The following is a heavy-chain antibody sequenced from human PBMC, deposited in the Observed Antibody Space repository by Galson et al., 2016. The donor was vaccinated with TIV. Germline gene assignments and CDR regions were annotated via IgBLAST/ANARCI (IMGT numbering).Heavy chain of an antibody. CDR1: GFSITSGHF. CDR2: IYQSGTA. CDR3: ARHFLWLGDLAWFDP. D-gene: IGHD3-10*01. J-gene: IGHJ5*02. Sequence: ETLSLTCVVSGFSITSGHFWGWIRQPPGKRLEWLGSIYQSGTAYYNPSLKRRVTISVDTSKNQFSLNLNSVTATDTAVYYCARHFLWLGDLAWFDPWGQGTLVTVSS. V-gene: IGHV4-38-2*01.